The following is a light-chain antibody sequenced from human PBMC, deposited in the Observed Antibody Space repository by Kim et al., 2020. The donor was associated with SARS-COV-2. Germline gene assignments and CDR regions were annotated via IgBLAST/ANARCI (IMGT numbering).Light chain of an antibody. CDR1: QSLLYSSGHHY. CDR2: LGS. Sequence: EPASISCRSSQSLLYSSGHHYLDWYLQKPGQSPQLLIYLGSNRASGVPDRFSGSGSGTDFTLKISRVEAEDVGVYYCMQALQTPATFGQGTKLEI. V-gene: IGKV2-28*01. J-gene: IGKJ2*01. CDR3: MQALQTPAT.